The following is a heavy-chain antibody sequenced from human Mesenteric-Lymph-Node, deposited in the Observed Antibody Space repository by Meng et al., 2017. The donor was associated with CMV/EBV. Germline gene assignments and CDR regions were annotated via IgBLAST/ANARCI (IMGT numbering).Heavy chain of an antibody. CDR3: ASDVRGSGLLDHYYDMDV. CDR1: GGSIIRYY. CDR2: IYYTGST. D-gene: IGHD3-3*01. Sequence: SETLSLTCSVSGGSIIRYYWTWIRQPPGKGLEWIGHIYYTGSTNYNPSLKSRVITSVDTSKNQISLKLSSVTAADTAVYYCASDVRGSGLLDHYYDMDVWGQGTTVTVSS. V-gene: IGHV4-59*01. J-gene: IGHJ6*02.